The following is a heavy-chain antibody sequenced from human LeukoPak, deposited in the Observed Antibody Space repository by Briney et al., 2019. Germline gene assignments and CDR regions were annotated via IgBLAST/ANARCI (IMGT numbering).Heavy chain of an antibody. V-gene: IGHV4-34*01. CDR2: INHSGST. J-gene: IGHJ4*02. CDR1: GGSFSGYY. CDR3: AREVVVRYFDWFPPAGVMDY. Sequence: SETLSLTCAVYGGSFSGYYWSWIRQPPGKGLEWIGEINHSGSTNYNPSLKSRVTISVDTSKNQFSLKLSSVTAADTAVYYCAREVVVRYFDWFPPAGVMDYWGQGTLVTVSS. D-gene: IGHD3-9*01.